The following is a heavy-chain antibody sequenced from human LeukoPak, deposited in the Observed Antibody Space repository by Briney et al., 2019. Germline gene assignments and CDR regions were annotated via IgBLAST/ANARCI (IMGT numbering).Heavy chain of an antibody. Sequence: GGSLRLSCAASGFTSSDYYMSWIRQAPGKGLEWVSYISSSSSYTNYADSVKGRFTISRDNAKNSLYLQMNSLRAEDTAVYYCALNYCSGGSCYPHWGQGTLVTVSS. CDR2: ISSSSSYT. CDR3: ALNYCSGGSCYPH. D-gene: IGHD2-15*01. J-gene: IGHJ4*02. CDR1: GFTSSDYY. V-gene: IGHV3-11*06.